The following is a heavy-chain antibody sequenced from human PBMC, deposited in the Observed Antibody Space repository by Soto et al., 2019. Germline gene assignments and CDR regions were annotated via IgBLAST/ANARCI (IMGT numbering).Heavy chain of an antibody. D-gene: IGHD3-22*01. CDR3: AAQPPTNYYDSSGYWYAFDI. V-gene: IGHV1-58*01. CDR2: IVVGSGNT. J-gene: IGHJ3*02. Sequence: GASVKVSCKASGFTFTSSAVQWVRQARGQRLEWIGWIVVGSGNTNYAQKFQERVTITRDMSTSTAYMELSRLRSEDTAVYYCAAQPPTNYYDSSGYWYAFDIWGQGTMVTVSS. CDR1: GFTFTSSA.